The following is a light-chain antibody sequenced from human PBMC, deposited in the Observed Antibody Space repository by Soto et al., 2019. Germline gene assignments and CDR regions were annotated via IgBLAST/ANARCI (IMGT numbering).Light chain of an antibody. CDR1: QSITTW. J-gene: IGKJ1*01. V-gene: IGKV1-5*01. CDR2: DVS. Sequence: DIQMTQSPSTVSAYVGDSVTITCRASQSITTWLAWYQQRPGKAPKLLIYDVSSLQSGVPSRFSGSGSGTEFPLTIRRLQPDEFATYYCQHYKMYSPWTFGQGTKVEIK. CDR3: QHYKMYSPWT.